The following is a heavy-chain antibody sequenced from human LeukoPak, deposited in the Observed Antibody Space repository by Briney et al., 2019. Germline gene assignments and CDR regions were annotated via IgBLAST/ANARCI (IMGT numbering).Heavy chain of an antibody. J-gene: IGHJ4*02. V-gene: IGHV4-34*01. CDR3: ARVGWAGIAAAGSWGYYFDY. D-gene: IGHD6-13*01. CDR2: VNHRGST. CDR1: SGSISNYY. Sequence: SETLSLTCTVSSGSISNYYWSWIRQPAGKGLEWIGEVNHRGSTNYNPSLKSRIAISVDTSNNQFSLRLSSVTAADTAVYYCARVGWAGIAAAGSWGYYFDYWGQGTLVTVSS.